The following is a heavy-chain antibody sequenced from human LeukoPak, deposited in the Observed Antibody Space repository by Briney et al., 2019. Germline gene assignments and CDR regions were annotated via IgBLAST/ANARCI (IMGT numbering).Heavy chain of an antibody. V-gene: IGHV4-39*01. CDR3: ARLEGSEISSSWYLLDY. Sequence: PAETLSLTCTVSGGSISSSSYYWGWIRQPPGKGLEWIGSIYYSGSTYYNPSLNSRVTISVDTSKNQFSLKLGSVTAADTAVYYCARLEGSEISSSWYLLDYWGQGTLVTVSS. CDR1: GGSISSSSYY. CDR2: IYYSGST. J-gene: IGHJ4*02. D-gene: IGHD6-13*01.